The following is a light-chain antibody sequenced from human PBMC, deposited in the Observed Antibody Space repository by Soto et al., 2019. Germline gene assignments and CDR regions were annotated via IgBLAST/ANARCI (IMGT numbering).Light chain of an antibody. V-gene: IGKV3-11*01. CDR3: QQRSNWPLT. CDR1: QSVSTY. Sequence: DSVLTQSPATLSLAPGERATLSCRASQSVSTYLAWYQQRPGQAPRLLIYDTSNRATGIPARFSGSGSGTDFTLTIISLEPEDFAVYYCQQRSNWPLTFGGGTKVDIK. CDR2: DTS. J-gene: IGKJ4*01.